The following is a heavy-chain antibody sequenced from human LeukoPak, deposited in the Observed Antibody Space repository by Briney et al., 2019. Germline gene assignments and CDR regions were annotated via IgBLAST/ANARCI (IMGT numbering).Heavy chain of an antibody. CDR1: GFNFGDYA. CDR3: ATLLPHSGSGPHLDY. Sequence: GGSLRLSCSASGFNFGDYAMHWVRQAPGKGLEWVSAISGSGGSTYYADSVKGRFTISRDNSKNTLYLQMNSLRAEDTAVYYCATLLPHSGSGPHLDYGGQGPRVTVSS. D-gene: IGHD6-13*01. J-gene: IGHJ4*02. CDR2: ISGSGGST. V-gene: IGHV3-23*01.